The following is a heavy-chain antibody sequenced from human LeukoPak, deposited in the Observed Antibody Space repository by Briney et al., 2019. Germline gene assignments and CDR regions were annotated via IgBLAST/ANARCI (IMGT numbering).Heavy chain of an antibody. Sequence: GGSLRPSCAASGFTFSSYGMHWVRQAPGKGLEWVAFIRYDGSNKYYADSVKGRFTISRDNSKNTLYLQMNSLRAEDTAVYYCAKEGGMGRGYFDLWGRGTLVTVSS. CDR3: AKEGGMGRGYFDL. CDR1: GFTFSSYG. V-gene: IGHV3-30*02. CDR2: IRYDGSNK. D-gene: IGHD2-15*01. J-gene: IGHJ2*01.